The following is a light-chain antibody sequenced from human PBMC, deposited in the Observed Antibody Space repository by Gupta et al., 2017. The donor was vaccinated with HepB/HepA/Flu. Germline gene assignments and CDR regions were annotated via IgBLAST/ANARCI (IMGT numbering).Light chain of an antibody. Sequence: DIQMTQSPSTLPASVGDRVTITCRASQNISSYLAWYQQKPGKAPKVLIYEASTLERGVPWRFSGSGSGTQFFLTITSLQPDDFATYYCQQYHTYMFTFGHGTKVDFK. V-gene: IGKV1-5*03. CDR3: QQYHTYMFT. CDR2: EAS. CDR1: QNISSY. J-gene: IGKJ3*01.